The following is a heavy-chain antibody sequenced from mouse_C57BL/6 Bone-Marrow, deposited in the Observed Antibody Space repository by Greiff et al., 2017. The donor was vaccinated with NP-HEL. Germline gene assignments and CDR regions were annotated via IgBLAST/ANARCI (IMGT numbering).Heavy chain of an antibody. CDR1: GFTFSDYG. CDR3: ARVFYYYGSSYHWYFDV. J-gene: IGHJ1*03. CDR2: ISSGSSTI. V-gene: IGHV5-17*01. Sequence: VQLKESGGGLVKPGGSLKLSCAASGFTFSDYGMHWVRQAPEKGLEWVAYISSGSSTIYYADTVKGRFTISRDNAKNTLFLQMTSLRSEETAMYYCARVFYYYGSSYHWYFDVWGTGTTVTVSS. D-gene: IGHD1-1*01.